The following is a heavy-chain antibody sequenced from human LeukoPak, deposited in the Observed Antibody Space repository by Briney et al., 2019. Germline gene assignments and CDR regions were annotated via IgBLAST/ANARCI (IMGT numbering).Heavy chain of an antibody. V-gene: IGHV3-23*01. CDR3: AKDREYSYVYDAFDI. D-gene: IGHD3-16*01. CDR1: GFNFRDAA. J-gene: IGHJ3*02. Sequence: GGSLRLSCAASGFNFRDAAMTWVRQAPGKGLEWVSGMSGSGGSTYYADSVKGRFTISRDNSKNTLYLQMNTLRAEDTAVYYCAKDREYSYVYDAFDIWGQGTLVTVSS. CDR2: MSGSGGST.